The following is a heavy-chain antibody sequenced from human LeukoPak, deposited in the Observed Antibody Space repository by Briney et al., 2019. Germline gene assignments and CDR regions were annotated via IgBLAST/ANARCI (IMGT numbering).Heavy chain of an antibody. V-gene: IGHV4-39*07. CDR3: ARDVPMYSGSHLYYYMDV. CDR2: IYYSGST. Sequence: SETLSLTCTVSGGSISSSSYYWGWIRQPPGKGLEWIGSIYYSGSTYYNPSLKSRVTISVDTYKNQFSLRLISVTAADTAVYYCARDVPMYSGSHLYYYMDVWGKGTTVTVSS. CDR1: GGSISSSSYY. J-gene: IGHJ6*03. D-gene: IGHD1-26*01.